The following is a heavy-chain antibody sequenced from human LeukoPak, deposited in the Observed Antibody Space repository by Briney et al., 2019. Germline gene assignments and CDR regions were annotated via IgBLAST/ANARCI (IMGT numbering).Heavy chain of an antibody. Sequence: ASVKVSCKASGGTFSSYAINWVRQAPGQGLEWMGGIIPIFGTTYYAQKFQGRVSITADESTNTAYMELSSLRSEDTAVYYCATSHYDFWSGYRPYYFDYWGQGTLVTVSS. CDR3: ATSHYDFWSGYRPYYFDY. CDR1: GGTFSSYA. J-gene: IGHJ4*02. V-gene: IGHV1-69*13. D-gene: IGHD3-3*01. CDR2: IIPIFGTT.